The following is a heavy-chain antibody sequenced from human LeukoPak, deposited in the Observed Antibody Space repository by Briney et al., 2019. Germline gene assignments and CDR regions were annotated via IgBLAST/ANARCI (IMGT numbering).Heavy chain of an antibody. D-gene: IGHD6-19*01. J-gene: IGHJ4*02. CDR2: IRYDGSNK. Sequence: GGSLRLSCAASGFTFSSYGMHWVRQAPGKGLEWVAFIRYDGSNKYYADSVKGRFTISRDNSKNTLYLQMNSLRAEDTAVYYCAKVLRELSSGWSGYYFDYWGQGTLVTVSS. V-gene: IGHV3-30*02. CDR1: GFTFSSYG. CDR3: AKVLRELSSGWSGYYFDY.